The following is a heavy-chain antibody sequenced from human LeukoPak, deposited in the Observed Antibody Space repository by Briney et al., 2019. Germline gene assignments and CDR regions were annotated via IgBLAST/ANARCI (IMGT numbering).Heavy chain of an antibody. D-gene: IGHD6-19*01. Sequence: SETLSLTCTVSGGSISSYYWSWIRQPPGKGLEWIGYIYYTGSTTYNPSLKSRVTMSVDTSKNQFYLKLSSVTAADAAVYYCAHSAGRYGYSDYWGQGTLVTVSS. CDR2: IYYTGST. CDR3: AHSAGRYGYSDY. V-gene: IGHV4-59*01. CDR1: GGSISSYY. J-gene: IGHJ4*02.